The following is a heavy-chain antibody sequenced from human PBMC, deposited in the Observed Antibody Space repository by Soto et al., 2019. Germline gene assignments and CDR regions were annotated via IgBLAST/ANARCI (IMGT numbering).Heavy chain of an antibody. CDR1: GYTFSNYG. Sequence: QVQLVQSGAEVKKPGASVKVSCKASGYTFSNYGISWVRQAPGQGLEWMGWISAYNGNTKYAQKLQGRVTMTTDTPTSTDYTGLRSLRSDDTAVYYCARDSPPVDYWGQGTLVTVSS. J-gene: IGHJ4*02. CDR2: ISAYNGNT. V-gene: IGHV1-18*01. CDR3: ARDSPPVDY.